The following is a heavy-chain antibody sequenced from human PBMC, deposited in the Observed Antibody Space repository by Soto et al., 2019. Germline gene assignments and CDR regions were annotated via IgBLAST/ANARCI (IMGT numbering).Heavy chain of an antibody. CDR1: GGSFSGYY. CDR2: INHSGST. D-gene: IGHD2-2*01. Sequence: SETLSLTCAVYGGSFSGYYWSWIRQPPGKGLEWIGEINHSGSTNYNPSLKSRVTISVDTSKNQFSLKLSSVTAADTAVYYCARGVKYQPEAYYYGMAVWGQAPMVT. CDR3: ARGVKYQPEAYYYGMAV. V-gene: IGHV4-34*01. J-gene: IGHJ6*02.